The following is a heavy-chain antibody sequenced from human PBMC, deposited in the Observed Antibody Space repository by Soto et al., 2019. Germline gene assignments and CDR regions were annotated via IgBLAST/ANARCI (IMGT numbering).Heavy chain of an antibody. D-gene: IGHD2-21*02. CDR2: ISSDGSYK. CDR1: GFTFSTSA. J-gene: IGHJ1*01. V-gene: IGHV3-30*04. Sequence: GGSLRLSCAASGFTFSTSAIHWVRQAPGKGLEWVAIISSDGSYKHYSESVKGRFTISRDNSKNTLYLQMNSLRAEDTAVYYCAKGKDTVVTPGYFHHWGQGTLVTVSS. CDR3: AKGKDTVVTPGYFHH.